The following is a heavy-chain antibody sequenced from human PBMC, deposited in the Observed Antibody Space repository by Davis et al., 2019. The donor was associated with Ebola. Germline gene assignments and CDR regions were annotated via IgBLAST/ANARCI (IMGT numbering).Heavy chain of an antibody. V-gene: IGHV3-30-3*01. CDR2: ISYDGSNK. D-gene: IGHD2-2*01. CDR1: GFTFSSYA. Sequence: GESLKISCAASGFTFSSYAMHWVRQAPGKGLEWVAVISYDGSNKYYADSVKGRFTISRDNSKNTLYLQMNSLRAEDTAVYYCARDRSCSSTSCYLDYWGQGTLVTVSS. CDR3: ARDRSCSSTSCYLDY. J-gene: IGHJ4*02.